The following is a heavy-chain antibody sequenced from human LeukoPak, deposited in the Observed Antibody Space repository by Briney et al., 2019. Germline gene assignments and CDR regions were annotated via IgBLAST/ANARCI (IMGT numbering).Heavy chain of an antibody. CDR1: GGSISTYY. V-gene: IGHV4-4*07. D-gene: IGHD6-19*01. CDR2: IHASGST. CDR3: AGRGLSTGWTFDY. J-gene: IGHJ4*01. Sequence: SETLSLTCSVSGGSISTYYWSWIRQPAGKGLEWIAQIHASGSTNFNPSLKSRVSISMDTPNNQFSLMISSVTAADTAIYYCAGRGLSTGWTFDYWGHGTLVTVSS.